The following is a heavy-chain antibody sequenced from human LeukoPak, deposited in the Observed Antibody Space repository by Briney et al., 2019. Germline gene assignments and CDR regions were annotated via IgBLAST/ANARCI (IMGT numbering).Heavy chain of an antibody. CDR3: VSFYETY. CDR1: GLTFSSYW. V-gene: IGHV3-74*01. J-gene: IGHJ4*02. Sequence: GGSLRLSCAASGLTFSSYWMHWVRQAPGKGLVWVSRINRDGSITSYGDSVKGRFTISRDNAKNTLYLQMSSLRAEDTAVYYCVSFYETYWGRGTLVTVSS. CDR2: INRDGSIT. D-gene: IGHD2-2*01.